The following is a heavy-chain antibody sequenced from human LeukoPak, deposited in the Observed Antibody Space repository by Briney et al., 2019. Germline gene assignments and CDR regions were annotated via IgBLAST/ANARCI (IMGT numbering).Heavy chain of an antibody. V-gene: IGHV3-9*01. D-gene: IGHD2-15*01. CDR3: AKARVSVTRGTAFDY. CDR1: GFTFDDYA. CDR2: ISWNSGSI. J-gene: IGHJ4*02. Sequence: PGGSLRLSCAASGFTFDDYAMHWVRQAPGKGLEWVSGISWNSGSIGYADSVKGRFTISRDNAKNSLYLQMNSLRAEDTALYYCAKARVSVTRGTAFDYWGQGTLVTVSS.